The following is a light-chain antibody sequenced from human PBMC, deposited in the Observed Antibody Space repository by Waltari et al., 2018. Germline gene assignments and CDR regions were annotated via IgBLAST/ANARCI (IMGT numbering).Light chain of an antibody. CDR3: QQYNNFPFT. J-gene: IGKJ3*01. V-gene: IGKV1-5*01. CDR1: QSFGGS. CDR2: DAS. Sequence: DIQMTQSPSTLSASVGDRVTITCRPSQSFGGSLAWFQQKPGKAPKLLIYDASNLEPGVPSRFSGSGSGTEFTLTVSSLQPDDFATYYCQQYNNFPFTFGPGTTV.